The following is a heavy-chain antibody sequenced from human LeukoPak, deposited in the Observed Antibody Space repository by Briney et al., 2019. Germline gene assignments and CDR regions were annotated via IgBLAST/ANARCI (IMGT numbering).Heavy chain of an antibody. D-gene: IGHD2-2*01. V-gene: IGHV3-30*02. Sequence: PGGSLRLSCAASGFTFSSYGTHWVRQAPGKGLEWVAFIRSDGSIKYYADSVKGRFTISRDNSKNTLYLQMSSLRPEDTAVYCCAKDLPAAYFDYWGQGTLVTVSS. CDR1: GFTFSSYG. CDR2: IRSDGSIK. CDR3: AKDLPAAYFDY. J-gene: IGHJ4*02.